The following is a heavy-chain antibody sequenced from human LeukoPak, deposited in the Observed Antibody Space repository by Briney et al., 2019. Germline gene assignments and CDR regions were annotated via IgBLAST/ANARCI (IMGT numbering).Heavy chain of an antibody. CDR3: ARESLLIFDY. J-gene: IGHJ4*02. V-gene: IGHV3-23*01. CDR1: GFTFSSYA. Sequence: GGSLRLSCAASGFTFSSYAMNWVRQAPGKGLEWVSTMSGDATSTYYADSVKGRFTISRDNSKNTLYLQMNSLRAEDTAVYYCARESLLIFDYWGQGTLVTVSS. CDR2: MSGDATST.